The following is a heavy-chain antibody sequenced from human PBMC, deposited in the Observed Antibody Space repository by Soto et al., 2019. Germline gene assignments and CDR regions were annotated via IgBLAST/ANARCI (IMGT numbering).Heavy chain of an antibody. CDR2: IYYSGNT. V-gene: IGHV4-31*03. J-gene: IGHJ5*02. CDR3: AKTYGPFGWLDP. Sequence: QVHLQESGPGLVKPSQTLSLTCTVSGGSISNAQYYWAWIRQHPGKGLEWIGYIYYSGNTYSSPSLKSRVSISIDTSKNLFSLKVNSVTAADTAVYYCAKTYGPFGWLDPWGQGTLVTVSS. CDR1: GGSISNAQYY. D-gene: IGHD3-10*01.